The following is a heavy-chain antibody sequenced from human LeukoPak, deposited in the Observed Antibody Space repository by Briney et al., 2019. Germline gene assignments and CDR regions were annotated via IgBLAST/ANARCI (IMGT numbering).Heavy chain of an antibody. CDR1: GFTFSSYG. V-gene: IGHV3-30*02. CDR2: IRYDGSNK. Sequence: GGSLRLSCAASGFTFSSYGMHWVRQAPGKGLEWVAFIRYDGSNKYYADSVKGRFTISRDNSKNTLYLQMNSLRSDDTAVYYCARDLVVPAAISYFQHWGQGTLVTVSS. J-gene: IGHJ1*01. CDR3: ARDLVVPAAISYFQH. D-gene: IGHD2-2*02.